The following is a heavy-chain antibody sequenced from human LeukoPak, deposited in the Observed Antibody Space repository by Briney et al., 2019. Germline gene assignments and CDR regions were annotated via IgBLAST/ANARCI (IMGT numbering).Heavy chain of an antibody. CDR2: IYYSGTT. CDR1: GGSISTFY. Sequence: SASLSLTCTVSGGSISTFYWSWIRQRPGKGLEWIGYIYYSGTTNYNPSLKSRVTLSVDMSKSQFSLTLSSVTAADTALYYCARHGPLYDIWSAQFYFDYWGQGTLVAASS. D-gene: IGHD3-3*01. CDR3: ARHGPLYDIWSAQFYFDY. J-gene: IGHJ4*02. V-gene: IGHV4-59*08.